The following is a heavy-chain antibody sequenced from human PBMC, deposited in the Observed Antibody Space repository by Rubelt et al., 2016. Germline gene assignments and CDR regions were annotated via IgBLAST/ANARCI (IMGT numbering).Heavy chain of an antibody. CDR2: IKYDGSAT. CDR1: GFTLNNYW. V-gene: IGHV3-74*01. J-gene: IGHJ3*01. Sequence: GFTLNNYWMHWVRQAPGKGLVWVSEIKYDGSATNYADSVKGRFTISRDSAMSTLYLQMNSLRVEDTAVYCCAVALAAPAFDVWGQGTMVTVSS. CDR3: AVALAAPAFDV.